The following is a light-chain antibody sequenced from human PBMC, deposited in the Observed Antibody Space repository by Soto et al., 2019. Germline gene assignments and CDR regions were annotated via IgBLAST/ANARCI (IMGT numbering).Light chain of an antibody. CDR1: SSDIGGYKD. V-gene: IGLV2-14*01. Sequence: QSVLTQPASVSGSPGQSITISCTGTSSDIGGYKDVSWYQQHPGKAPQVIIFEVSYRPYGISNRFSGSKSGNVASLTISGLQAEDEADYYCCSYRSGSSPYYVFGTGTKV. CDR3: CSYRSGSSPYYV. J-gene: IGLJ1*01. CDR2: EVS.